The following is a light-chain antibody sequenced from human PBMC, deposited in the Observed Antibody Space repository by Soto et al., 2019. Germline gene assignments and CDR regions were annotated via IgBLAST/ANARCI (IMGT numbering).Light chain of an antibody. J-gene: IGKJ4*01. V-gene: IGKV3D-15*01. CDR3: QQYNNWPLT. Sequence: EIVLTQPPDTLSVSPGERATLSCRASQSLSRTLAWYQQKSGQPPTLLLYDASTRATGFPARFSGSGSGTEFTLTIRSLQSEDFAVYYCQQYNNWPLTFGGGTTVEIK. CDR2: DAS. CDR1: QSLSRT.